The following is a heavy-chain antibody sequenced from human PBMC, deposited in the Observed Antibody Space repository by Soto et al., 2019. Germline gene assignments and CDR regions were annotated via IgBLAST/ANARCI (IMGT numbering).Heavy chain of an antibody. V-gene: IGHV3-11*01. D-gene: IGHD3-10*01. Sequence: PGGSLRLSCAASGFTFSDYYMSWIRRAPGKGLEWVSYISPSGGTIYYADSVKGRFTLSRDNAKNSLYLQMNSLRAEDTAVYHCVRVGYAYGNDPWGQGTLVAVSS. J-gene: IGHJ5*02. CDR3: VRVGYAYGNDP. CDR2: ISPSGGTI. CDR1: GFTFSDYY.